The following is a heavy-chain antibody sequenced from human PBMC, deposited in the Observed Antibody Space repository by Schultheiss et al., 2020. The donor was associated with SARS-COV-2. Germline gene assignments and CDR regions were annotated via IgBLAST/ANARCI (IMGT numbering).Heavy chain of an antibody. D-gene: IGHD1-1*01. Sequence: GSLRLSCTVSGGSISSYYWSWIRQPPGKGLEWIGYIYYSGSTNYNPSLKSRVTISVDTSKNQFSLNLSSVTAADTAVYYCARQDNNFDSWGQGILVTVSS. V-gene: IGHV4-59*01. CDR2: IYYSGST. CDR1: GGSISSYY. J-gene: IGHJ4*02. CDR3: ARQDNNFDS.